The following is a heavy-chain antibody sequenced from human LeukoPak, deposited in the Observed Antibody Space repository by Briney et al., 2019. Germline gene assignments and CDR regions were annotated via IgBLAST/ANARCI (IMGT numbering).Heavy chain of an antibody. V-gene: IGHV4-59*01. Sequence: KSSETLSLTCTVSGGSISPYYWSWIRQPPGKGLEWLGYIYYSGNTEYKPSLKSRVAMSVDTSKNQFSLRLSSVTAAGTAVYYCARSTGSTMFIDYWGQGTLVTVSS. J-gene: IGHJ4*02. CDR1: GGSISPYY. CDR3: ARSTGSTMFIDY. CDR2: IYYSGNT. D-gene: IGHD3-10*02.